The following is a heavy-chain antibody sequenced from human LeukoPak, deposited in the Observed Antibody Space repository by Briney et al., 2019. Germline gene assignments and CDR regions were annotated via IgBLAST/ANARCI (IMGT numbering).Heavy chain of an antibody. CDR1: GFTFSSYG. CDR2: IWYDGSNK. V-gene: IGHV3-33*01. D-gene: IGHD5-12*01. Sequence: PGRSLRLSCAASGFTFSSYGMHWVRQAPGKGLEWVAVIWYDGSNKYYADSVKGRFTISRDNSKNTLYLQMNSLRAEDTAVYYCAREGEVATSLGYWGQGTTVTVSS. J-gene: IGHJ6*02. CDR3: AREGEVATSLGY.